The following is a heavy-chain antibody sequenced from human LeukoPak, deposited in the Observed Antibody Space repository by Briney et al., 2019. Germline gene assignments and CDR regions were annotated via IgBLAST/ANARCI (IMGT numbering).Heavy chain of an antibody. CDR3: ARDMGIIAAAGYYFDY. D-gene: IGHD6-13*01. V-gene: IGHV3-33*08. CDR1: GFTFSSYS. Sequence: PGGSLRLSCAASGFTFSSYSMNWVRQAPGKGLEWVAVIWYDGSNKYYADSVKGRFTISRDNSKNTLYLQMNSLRAEDTAVYYCARDMGIIAAAGYYFDYWGQGTLVTVSS. CDR2: IWYDGSNK. J-gene: IGHJ4*02.